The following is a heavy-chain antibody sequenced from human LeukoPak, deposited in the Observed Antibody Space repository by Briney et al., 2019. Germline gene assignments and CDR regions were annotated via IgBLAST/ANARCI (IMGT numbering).Heavy chain of an antibody. Sequence: PGRSLRLSCTAPGFTFGDYAMSWVRQAPGKGLEWVGFIRSKAYGGTTEYAASVKGRFTISRDDSKSIACLQMNSLKTEDTAVYYCTRKRGYSYGLDYWGQGTLVTVSS. D-gene: IGHD5-18*01. CDR2: IRSKAYGGTT. CDR3: TRKRGYSYGLDY. J-gene: IGHJ4*02. CDR1: GFTFGDYA. V-gene: IGHV3-49*04.